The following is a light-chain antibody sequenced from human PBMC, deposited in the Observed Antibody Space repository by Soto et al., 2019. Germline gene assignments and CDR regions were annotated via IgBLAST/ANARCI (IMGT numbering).Light chain of an antibody. CDR1: KLGDKY. Sequence: SYELTQPPSVSVSPGQTASITCSGDKLGDKYACWYQQKPGQSPVLVIYQDSKRPSGIPERFSGSNSGNTATLTISGTQAMDEADYYCPAWDSRTALYVFGTGTKLTVL. V-gene: IGLV3-1*01. CDR3: PAWDSRTALYV. J-gene: IGLJ1*01. CDR2: QDS.